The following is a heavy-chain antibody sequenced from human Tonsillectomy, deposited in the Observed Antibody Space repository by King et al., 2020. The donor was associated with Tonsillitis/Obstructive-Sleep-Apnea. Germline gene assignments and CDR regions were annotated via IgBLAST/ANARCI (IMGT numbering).Heavy chain of an antibody. V-gene: IGHV3-21*01. CDR3: ARDRGQRGAKYYFDF. Sequence: EVQLVESGGGLVKPGGSLRLSCAASGFTFSYYSLNWVRQAPGKGLEWVASISDTGTYIYYADSVVGRFTISRDNAENSLFLQMNNLRAEDTALYFWARDRGQRGAKYYFDFWGQGALVTVSS. CDR2: ISDTGTYI. CDR1: GFTFSYYS. J-gene: IGHJ4*02.